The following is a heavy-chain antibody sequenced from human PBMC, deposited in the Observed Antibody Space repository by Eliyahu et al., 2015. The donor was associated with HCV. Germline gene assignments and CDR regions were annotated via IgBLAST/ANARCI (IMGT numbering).Heavy chain of an antibody. D-gene: IGHD3-10*01. J-gene: IGHJ6*02. CDR1: GGSISSSNW. CDR2: IYHSGST. CDR3: ARENYYGSGSYLHYYYYYGMDV. V-gene: IGHV4-4*02. Sequence: QVQLQESGPGLVKPSGTLSLTCAVSGGSISSSNWWSWVRQPPGKGLEWIGEIYHSGSTNYNPSLKSRVTISVDKSKNQFSLKLSSVTAADTAVYYCARENYYGSGSYLHYYYYYGMDVWGQGTTVTVSS.